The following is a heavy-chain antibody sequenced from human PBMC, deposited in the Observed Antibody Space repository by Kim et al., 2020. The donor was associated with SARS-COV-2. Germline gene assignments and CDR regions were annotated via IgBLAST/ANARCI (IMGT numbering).Heavy chain of an antibody. J-gene: IGHJ6*02. CDR3: ARGGQIAVAGTGYGMDV. CDR1: GLIVSSNY. Sequence: GGSLRLSCAASGLIVSSNYMSWVRQAPGKGPEWVALIYGGGSIYYADSVRGRFTISRDNSKNTLFLQMNSLRAEDTAVYYCARGGQIAVAGTGYGMDVWGQGTTVTVSS. D-gene: IGHD6-19*01. CDR2: IYGGGSI. V-gene: IGHV3-53*01.